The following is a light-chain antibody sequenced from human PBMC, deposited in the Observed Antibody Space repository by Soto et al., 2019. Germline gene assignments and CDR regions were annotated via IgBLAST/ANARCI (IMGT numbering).Light chain of an antibody. CDR3: QQYNRWPQIT. V-gene: IGKV3-15*01. J-gene: IGKJ5*01. Sequence: DIVMTQSPATLSVSLGERATVSCRPSEAVRSDLAWYQQTTGQAPRLLIYDAYTRATGIPARFSGSGSGTEFTLTISSLQSEDFAVYYCQQYNRWPQITFGQGTRLEIK. CDR2: DAY. CDR1: EAVRSD.